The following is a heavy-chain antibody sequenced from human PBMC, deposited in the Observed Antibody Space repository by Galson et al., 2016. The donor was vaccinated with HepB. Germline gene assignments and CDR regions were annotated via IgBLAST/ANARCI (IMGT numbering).Heavy chain of an antibody. J-gene: IGHJ4*01. Sequence: SLRLSCAASSSIFSNAWMNWVRQAPGKGLEWVGRIKSKSAGGTIDYAAPVTGRFTNSRDDSHNTLCLQMNRLQTEDTAVYYCTTSGGTSGGSTWPPYWGHGTLVTVSS. CDR1: SSIFSNAW. V-gene: IGHV3-15*07. CDR2: IKSKSAGGTI. CDR3: TTSGGTSGGSTWPPY. D-gene: IGHD6-13*01.